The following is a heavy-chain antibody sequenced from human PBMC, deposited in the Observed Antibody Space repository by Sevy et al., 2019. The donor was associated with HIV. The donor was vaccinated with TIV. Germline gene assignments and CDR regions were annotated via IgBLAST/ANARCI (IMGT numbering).Heavy chain of an antibody. Sequence: ASVKVSCKASGYTFTSYGISWVRQAPGQGLEWMGWISAYNGNTNYAQKLQGRVTMTTDKSTSTAYMELRSLRSDDTAVYYCARETDCGGDCYAGGYWGQGTLVTVSS. D-gene: IGHD2-21*02. CDR2: ISAYNGNT. J-gene: IGHJ4*02. CDR3: ARETDCGGDCYAGGY. CDR1: GYTFTSYG. V-gene: IGHV1-18*01.